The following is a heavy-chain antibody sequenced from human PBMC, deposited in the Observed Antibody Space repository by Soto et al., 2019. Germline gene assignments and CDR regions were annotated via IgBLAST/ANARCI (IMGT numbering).Heavy chain of an antibody. CDR1: GGSVRSGSFY. J-gene: IGHJ6*02. CDR2: MYDSGST. CDR3: ARGRRELVSPRYYYYYGMDV. V-gene: IGHV4-61*01. Sequence: KPSETLSLTCTVSGGSVRSGSFYWSWIRQPPGKGLEWIGYMYDSGSTNYNPSLKSRVTISVDASKNQFSLRLNSVSPADTAVYYCARGRRELVSPRYYYYYGMDVWGQGTTVTVSS. D-gene: IGHD6-6*01.